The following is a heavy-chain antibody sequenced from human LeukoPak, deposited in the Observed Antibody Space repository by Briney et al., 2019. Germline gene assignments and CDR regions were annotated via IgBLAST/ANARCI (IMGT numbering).Heavy chain of an antibody. J-gene: IGHJ4*02. V-gene: IGHV3-30-3*01. D-gene: IGHD5-24*01. CDR3: ARGGWSPADGYNSDY. Sequence: GRSLRLSCAASGFTFSSYAMHWVRQAPGKGLEWVAVISYDGSNKYYADSVKGRFTISRDNSKNTLYLQMNSLRAEDTAVYYCARGGWSPADGYNSDYWGQGTLVTVSS. CDR1: GFTFSSYA. CDR2: ISYDGSNK.